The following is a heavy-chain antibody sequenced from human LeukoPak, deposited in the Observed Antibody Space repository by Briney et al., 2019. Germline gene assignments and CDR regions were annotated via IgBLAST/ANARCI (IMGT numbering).Heavy chain of an antibody. V-gene: IGHV4-39*07. Sequence: PSETLSLTCTVSGGSIRSSSYYWGWIRQPPGKGLEWIGSIYYSGSTYYNPSLKSRVTISLDTSKNQFSLKLSSVTAADTAVYYCARNNYGDYEGGLYYYYMDVWGKGTTVTVSS. CDR3: ARNNYGDYEGGLYYYYMDV. CDR1: GGSIRSSSYY. J-gene: IGHJ6*03. CDR2: IYYSGST. D-gene: IGHD4-17*01.